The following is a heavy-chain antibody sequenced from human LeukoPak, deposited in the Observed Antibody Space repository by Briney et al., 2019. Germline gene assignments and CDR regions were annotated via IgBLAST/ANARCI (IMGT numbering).Heavy chain of an antibody. D-gene: IGHD6-13*01. Sequence: KPSETLSLTCTVSGASISSSYWSWTRLPPGRRLESIGYIDDSGSTNYNPSLKSRVTISVDTSKKQFSLKLSSVTAADTAVYYCARGFGSSWYYFDYWGQGTLVTASS. V-gene: IGHV4-59*08. J-gene: IGHJ4*02. CDR2: IDDSGST. CDR3: ARGFGSSWYYFDY. CDR1: GASISSSY.